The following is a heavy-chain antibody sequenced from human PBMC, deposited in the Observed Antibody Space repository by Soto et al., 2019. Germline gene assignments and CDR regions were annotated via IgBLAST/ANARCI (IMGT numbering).Heavy chain of an antibody. CDR1: GGSMTSYY. J-gene: IGHJ4*02. CDR3: ARERPDGPSSQSSSGHYHFYFDY. V-gene: IGHV4-59*12. CDR2: IYYTGNT. D-gene: IGHD3-22*01. Sequence: PSETLSLTCTVSGGSMTSYYWSWIRQPPGKGLEWIGFIYYTGNTKYNPSLKSRVTISIDTSKSLFSLKLSSVTAADTAVYYCARERPDGPSSQSSSGHYHFYFDYWGQGTLVTVSS.